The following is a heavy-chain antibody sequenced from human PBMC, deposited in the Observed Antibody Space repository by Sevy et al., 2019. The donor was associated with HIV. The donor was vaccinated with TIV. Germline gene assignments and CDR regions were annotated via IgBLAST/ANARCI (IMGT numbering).Heavy chain of an antibody. V-gene: IGHV1-69*10. Sequence: ASVKVSCKASGGTFSSYAISWVRQAPGQGLEWMGGIIPILGIANYAQKFQGRVTITADKSTSTAYMELSSLRSEDTAVYYCARYKGKVGATVSRDYYYYMDVWGKGTTVTVSS. CDR3: ARYKGKVGATVSRDYYYYMDV. D-gene: IGHD1-26*01. CDR2: IIPILGIA. J-gene: IGHJ6*03. CDR1: GGTFSSYA.